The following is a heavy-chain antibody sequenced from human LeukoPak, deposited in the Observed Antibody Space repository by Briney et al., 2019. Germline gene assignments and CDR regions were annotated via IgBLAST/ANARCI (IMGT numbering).Heavy chain of an antibody. V-gene: IGHV4-38-2*02. Sequence: SETLSLTCTVSGYSISSGYYWGWIRQPPGKGLEWIANIYHSGSTYYNPSLKSRVTVSVDTSKNQFSLKLSSVTAADTAVYYCARVWIDSGSFYDDRGAFDYWGQGTLVTVSS. CDR2: IYHSGST. CDR3: ARVWIDSGSFYDDRGAFDY. J-gene: IGHJ4*02. D-gene: IGHD1-26*01. CDR1: GYSISSGYY.